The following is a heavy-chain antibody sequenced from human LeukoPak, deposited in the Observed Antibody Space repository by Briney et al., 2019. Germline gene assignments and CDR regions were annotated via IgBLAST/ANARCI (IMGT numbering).Heavy chain of an antibody. V-gene: IGHV1-2*02. D-gene: IGHD3-10*01. Sequence: GASVKVSCKASGYTFTGYYMHWVRQAPGQGLEWMGWINPNSGGTNYAQKFQGRVTMTRDTSISTAYMELSRLRSDDTAVYYCARDARPSYYYGSGSLHNWFDPWGQGTLVTVSS. J-gene: IGHJ5*02. CDR2: INPNSGGT. CDR3: ARDARPSYYYGSGSLHNWFDP. CDR1: GYTFTGYY.